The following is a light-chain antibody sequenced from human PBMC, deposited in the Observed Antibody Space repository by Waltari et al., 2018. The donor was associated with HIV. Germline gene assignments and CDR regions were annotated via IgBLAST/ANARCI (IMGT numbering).Light chain of an antibody. CDR2: GAS. V-gene: IGKV3-20*01. CDR1: HNFSSNY. CDR3: QQYGSSPPWT. J-gene: IGKJ1*01. Sequence: EMVLTPSPATLASLQGDRATLSCRASHNFSSNYLIWYQKKTGRSPTLLLYGASRPAAGVADRFSGSGSGTDFTLTISRLEPEDFAVYFCQQYGSSPPWTFGQGNKVEVK.